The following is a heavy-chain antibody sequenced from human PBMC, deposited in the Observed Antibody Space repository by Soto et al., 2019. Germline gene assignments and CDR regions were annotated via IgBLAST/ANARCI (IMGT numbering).Heavy chain of an antibody. V-gene: IGHV3-48*02. Sequence: EVQLVESGGGLVQPGGSLRLSCAASGFTFSSYSMNWVRQAPGKGLEWVSYISSSSSTIYYADSVKGRFTISRDNAKNSLYLQMNSLSDEDTAVYYCARDPGSFYGDYLAAFDIWGQGTMVTVSS. CDR3: ARDPGSFYGDYLAAFDI. D-gene: IGHD4-17*01. CDR1: GFTFSSYS. J-gene: IGHJ3*02. CDR2: ISSSSSTI.